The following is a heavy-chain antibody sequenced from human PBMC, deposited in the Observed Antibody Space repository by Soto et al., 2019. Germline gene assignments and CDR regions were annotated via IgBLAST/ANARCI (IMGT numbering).Heavy chain of an antibody. V-gene: IGHV3-33*01. Sequence: GGSLRLSCAASGFTFSSYGMHWVRQAPGKGLEWVALIWYDGGSEYYADSVKGRFTISRDNSKNTLYLQMNTLRAGDTAVYYCASRGVAAVDFDYWGRGTQVTVSS. J-gene: IGHJ4*02. D-gene: IGHD2-15*01. CDR1: GFTFSSYG. CDR3: ASRGVAAVDFDY. CDR2: IWYDGGSE.